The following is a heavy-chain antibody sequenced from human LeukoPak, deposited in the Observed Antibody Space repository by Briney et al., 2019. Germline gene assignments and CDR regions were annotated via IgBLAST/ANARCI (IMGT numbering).Heavy chain of an antibody. Sequence: ASVKVSCKASGYTFTGYYIHWVRQAPGQGLEWMGWINPNNGGTNYAQKFQGRVTMTRDTSISTAYMELNRLTSDDTAVYYCAKDKYTGYETFDYWGQGTPVTVSS. CDR3: AKDKYTGYETFDY. V-gene: IGHV1-2*02. D-gene: IGHD5-12*01. CDR1: GYTFTGYY. J-gene: IGHJ4*02. CDR2: INPNNGGT.